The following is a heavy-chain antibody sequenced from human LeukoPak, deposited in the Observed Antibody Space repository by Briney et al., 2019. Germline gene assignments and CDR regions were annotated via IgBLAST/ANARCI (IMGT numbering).Heavy chain of an antibody. CDR2: INPNSGGT. Sequence: GASVKVSCKASGYTFTSYAMNWVRQAPGQGLEWMGWINPNSGGTNYAQKFQGRVTMTRDTSISTAYMELSRLRSDDTAVYYCARPYYGSGRVWFDPWGQGTLVTVSS. J-gene: IGHJ5*02. CDR1: GYTFTSYA. CDR3: ARPYYGSGRVWFDP. D-gene: IGHD3-10*01. V-gene: IGHV1-2*02.